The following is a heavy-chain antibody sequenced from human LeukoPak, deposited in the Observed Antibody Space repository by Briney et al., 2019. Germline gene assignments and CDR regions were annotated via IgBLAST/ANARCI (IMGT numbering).Heavy chain of an antibody. CDR1: GFTFSNYA. D-gene: IGHD2-8*02. V-gene: IGHV3-23*01. CDR2: ITARADST. J-gene: IGHJ3*02. CDR3: AKTFMWSIDAFHI. Sequence: QTGGSLRLSCAASGFTFSNYAMSWVRQAPGKGLEWVSGITARADSTYYADSVKGRVTISRDNSKNTLFLQLNSLRAEDAAVYYWAKTFMWSIDAFHIWGQGTMVTASS.